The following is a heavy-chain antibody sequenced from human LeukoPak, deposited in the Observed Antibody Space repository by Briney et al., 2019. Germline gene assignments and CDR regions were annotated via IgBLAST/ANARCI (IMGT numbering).Heavy chain of an antibody. CDR3: ARHAFDSSGYYQKYFQH. CDR2: IYPGDSDT. V-gene: IGHV5-51*01. J-gene: IGHJ1*01. CDR1: GYNFTSYW. D-gene: IGHD3-22*01. Sequence: PGESLQISSKGSGYNFTSYWIGWGRQLPGKGLEWMGIIYPGDSDTRYSPSFQGQVTISADKSISTAYLQWSSLKASDTAMYYCARHAFDSSGYYQKYFQHWGQGTLVTVSS.